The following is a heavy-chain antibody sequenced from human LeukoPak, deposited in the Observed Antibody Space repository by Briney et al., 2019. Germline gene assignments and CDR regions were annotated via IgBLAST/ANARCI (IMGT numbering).Heavy chain of an antibody. Sequence: SETLSLTCAVSGYSISSGYYWGWIRQPPGKGLEWIGSIYHSGSTYYNPSLKSRVTISVDTSKNQFSLKLSSVTAADTAVYYCARGGSGYEKDWGQGTLVTVSS. D-gene: IGHD5-12*01. CDR3: ARGGSGYEKD. J-gene: IGHJ4*02. CDR2: IYHSGST. CDR1: GYSISSGYY. V-gene: IGHV4-38-2*01.